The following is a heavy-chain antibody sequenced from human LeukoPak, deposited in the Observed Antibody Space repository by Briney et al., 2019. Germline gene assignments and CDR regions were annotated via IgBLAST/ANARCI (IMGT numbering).Heavy chain of an antibody. Sequence: GGSLRLSCAASGFTSSSYAMNWVRQAPGMGLEWVSSLSGSGGSSCYADSVKGRFTISRDNSNNTVYLQMHSLRVDDSAVYFCAKGRSSRAYNYFDVWGQGSLVAVSS. V-gene: IGHV3-23*01. CDR3: AKGRSSRAYNYFDV. CDR1: GFTSSSYA. J-gene: IGHJ5*02. D-gene: IGHD6-13*01. CDR2: LSGSGGSS.